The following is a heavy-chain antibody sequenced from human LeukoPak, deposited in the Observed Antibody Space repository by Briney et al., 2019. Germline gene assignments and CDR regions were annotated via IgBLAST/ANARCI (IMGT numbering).Heavy chain of an antibody. D-gene: IGHD3-22*01. CDR3: ATERGHFYGSSSYSEHFHH. Sequence: ASVKVSCRASGYSFTDYRMHWVRQAPGQGLEWMGWINPNTGGAHYAQNFQGRVTMTRDTSISTAYMELSSLRSDDTAVYYCATERGHFYGSSSYSEHFHHWGQGTLVTVSS. V-gene: IGHV1-2*02. CDR2: INPNTGGA. J-gene: IGHJ1*01. CDR1: GYSFTDYR.